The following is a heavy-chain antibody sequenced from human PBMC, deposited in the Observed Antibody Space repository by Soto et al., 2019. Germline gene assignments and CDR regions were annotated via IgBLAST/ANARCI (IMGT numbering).Heavy chain of an antibody. Sequence: PGGSLRLSCSASGFTFSSCGMTWGRQAPGKGLEWVSLRSDSSAGTYYADSVKGRFTISRENSKNTLDMQMTSLIDEDTPVYYCAKARRAGRKYGVYSDFWGQGALVTVSS. CDR1: GFTFSSCG. CDR3: AKARRAGRKYGVYSDF. J-gene: IGHJ4*02. CDR2: RSDSSAGT. V-gene: IGHV3-23*01. D-gene: IGHD2-21*01.